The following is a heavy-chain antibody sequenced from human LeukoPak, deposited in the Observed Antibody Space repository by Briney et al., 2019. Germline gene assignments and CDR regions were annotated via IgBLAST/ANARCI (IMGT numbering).Heavy chain of an antibody. V-gene: IGHV3-23*01. Sequence: GGSLRLSCAASGFTFSSSAMTWVRQAQAKGLEWVSGISRSGDNTYYADSVKGRFTISRDNSRNTLYLQMNSLRAEDTAVYYCAKASYSSGPFDYWGQGTLVTVSS. J-gene: IGHJ4*02. CDR3: AKASYSSGPFDY. D-gene: IGHD6-19*01. CDR2: ISRSGDNT. CDR1: GFTFSSSA.